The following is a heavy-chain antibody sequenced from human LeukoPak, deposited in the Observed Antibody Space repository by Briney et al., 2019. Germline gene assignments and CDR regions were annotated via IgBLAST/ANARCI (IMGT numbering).Heavy chain of an antibody. CDR2: IYYSGST. Sequence: SETLSLTCTVSGGSISSSSYYWGWIRQPPGKGLEWIGSIYYSGSTYYNPSLKSRVTISVDTSKNQFSLKLSSVTAADTAVYYCARRRDYYDSSGYYYDEGDYWGQGTLATVSS. CDR3: ARRRDYYDSSGYYYDEGDY. J-gene: IGHJ4*02. CDR1: GGSISSSSYY. V-gene: IGHV4-39*01. D-gene: IGHD3-22*01.